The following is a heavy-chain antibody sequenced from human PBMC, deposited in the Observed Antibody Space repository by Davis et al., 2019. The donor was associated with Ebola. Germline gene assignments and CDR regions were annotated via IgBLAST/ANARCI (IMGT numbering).Heavy chain of an antibody. CDR2: INSEGSST. D-gene: IGHD3-3*01. CDR3: ARHITIFGVVMNYGMDV. J-gene: IGHJ6*02. Sequence: HTGGSLRLSCAASGFTLNNYWMHWVRQAPGKGLVWVSRINSEGSSTNYADSVKGRFTISRDNAKNSLYLQMNSLRAEDTAVYYCARHITIFGVVMNYGMDVWGQGTTVTVSS. CDR1: GFTLNNYW. V-gene: IGHV3-74*01.